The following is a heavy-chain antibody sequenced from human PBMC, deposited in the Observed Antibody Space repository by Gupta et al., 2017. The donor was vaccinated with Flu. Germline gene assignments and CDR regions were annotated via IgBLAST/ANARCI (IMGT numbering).Heavy chain of an antibody. V-gene: IGHV3-30*18. D-gene: IGHD3-3*01. J-gene: IGHJ6*01. CDR2: ISYDGSNK. CDR1: GFTFSSYG. CDR3: AKVGHNHGSTYYDFWSGYYPYYYYGMDV. Sequence: QVQLVESGGGVVQPGRSLRLSCAASGFTFSSYGMHWVRQAPGKGLEWVAVISYDGSNKYYADSVKGRFTISRDNSKNTLYLQMNSLRAEDTAVYYCAKVGHNHGSTYYDFWSGYYPYYYYGMDVWGPRDHGHRLL.